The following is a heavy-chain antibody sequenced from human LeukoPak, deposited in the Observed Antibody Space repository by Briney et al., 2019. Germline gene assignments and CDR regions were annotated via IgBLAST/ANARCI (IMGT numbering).Heavy chain of an antibody. CDR3: ARRPSREDENSYFDY. CDR2: IYYSGST. V-gene: IGHV4-38-2*02. CDR1: GFSISSGYY. D-gene: IGHD1-7*01. Sequence: SETLSLTCTVSGFSISSGYYWGWIRQPPGKGLEWIGSIYYSGSTYYNPSLKSRVTISVDTSKNQFSLKLSSVTAADTAVYYCARRPSREDENSYFDYWGQGTLVTVSS. J-gene: IGHJ4*02.